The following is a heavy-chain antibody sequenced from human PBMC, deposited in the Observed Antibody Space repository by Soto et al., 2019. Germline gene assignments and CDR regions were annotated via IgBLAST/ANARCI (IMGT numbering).Heavy chain of an antibody. CDR3: ARGWDYGGNPQIAAGFDY. CDR2: IYYSGST. J-gene: IGHJ4*02. Sequence: PSETLSLTCTVSGGSISRGDYYWSWIRQPPGKGLEWIGYIYYSGSTYYNPSLKSRVTISVDTSKNQFSLKLSSVTAADTAVYYCARGWDYGGNPQIAAGFDYWGQGTLVTVSS. V-gene: IGHV4-30-4*01. CDR1: GGSISRGDYY. D-gene: IGHD4-17*01.